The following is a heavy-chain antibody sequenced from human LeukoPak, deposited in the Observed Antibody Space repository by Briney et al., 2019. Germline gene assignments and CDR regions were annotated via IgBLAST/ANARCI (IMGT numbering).Heavy chain of an antibody. V-gene: IGHV3-23*01. J-gene: IGHJ4*02. CDR1: GFTFSSYA. CDR3: AKAGGYTYGRFFDR. Sequence: GGSLRLSCAASGFTFSSYAMSWVRQAPGKGLEWVSAISGSGGRVSVFSDGGDYTYYADSVKGRFTISRDYSKHTLYLQMNSLTAADTARYYCAKAGGYTYGRFFDRWGQGTLVTVSS. CDR2: ISGSGGRVSVFSDGGDYT. D-gene: IGHD5-18*01.